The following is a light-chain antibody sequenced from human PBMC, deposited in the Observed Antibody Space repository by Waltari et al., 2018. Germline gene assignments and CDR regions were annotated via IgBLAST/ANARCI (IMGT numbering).Light chain of an antibody. Sequence: DVVMTQSPLSLPVTLGQPASISCRSSQSLVSSDGNTYFNWVQQRPGQSPRRLLFKVSNRESGVPRRFRGQWLSTGFTLGIRQVEAEDVGVYYCMQGTHRPWTFGQGTKVEIK. CDR1: QSLVSSDGNTY. CDR2: KVS. V-gene: IGKV2-30*01. CDR3: MQGTHRPWT. J-gene: IGKJ1*01.